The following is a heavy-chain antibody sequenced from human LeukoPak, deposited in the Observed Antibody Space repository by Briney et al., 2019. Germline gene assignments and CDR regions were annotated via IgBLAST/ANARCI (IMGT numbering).Heavy chain of an antibody. D-gene: IGHD2-15*01. V-gene: IGHV1-69*04. CDR2: IIPIVGIA. CDR3: ARGGIDCSGGSCFYYFDH. J-gene: IGHJ4*02. Sequence: SVKVSCRASGGTFTNYAINWVRQAPGQRLEWMGRIIPIVGIANYAQKFQGRVTITADKSTTTAHMELSSLRSEDTAVYYCARGGIDCSGGSCFYYFDHWGQGTLVTVSS. CDR1: GGTFTNYA.